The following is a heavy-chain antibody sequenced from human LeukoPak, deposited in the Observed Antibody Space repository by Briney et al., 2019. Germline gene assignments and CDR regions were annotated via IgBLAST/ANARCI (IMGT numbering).Heavy chain of an antibody. V-gene: IGHV4-30-2*01. CDR2: LYQSGST. Sequence: SQALSSSCADSGGSISGGGYSWSWIRPPPGKGLEWIGNLYQSGSTYYNPSLKSRVTISVDRSKNQFSLKLSSVTAADTAVYYCARDSSRSYFDFWGQGTLVTVSS. J-gene: IGHJ4*02. CDR1: GGSISGGGYS. D-gene: IGHD3-10*01. CDR3: ARDSSRSYFDF.